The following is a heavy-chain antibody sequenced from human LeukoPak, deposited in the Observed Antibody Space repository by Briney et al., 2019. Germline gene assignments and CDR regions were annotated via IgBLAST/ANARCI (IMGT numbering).Heavy chain of an antibody. Sequence: GASVKVSCKASGYTFTGYYMHWVRQAPGQGLEWMGWINPNSGGTNYAQKFQGRVTMTRATSISTAYMELSRLRSDATTVYYCAREDRSSWYLGYYYYYMDVWGKGTTVTVSS. CDR3: AREDRSSWYLGYYYYYMDV. CDR1: GYTFTGYY. J-gene: IGHJ6*03. CDR2: INPNSGGT. D-gene: IGHD6-13*01. V-gene: IGHV1-2*02.